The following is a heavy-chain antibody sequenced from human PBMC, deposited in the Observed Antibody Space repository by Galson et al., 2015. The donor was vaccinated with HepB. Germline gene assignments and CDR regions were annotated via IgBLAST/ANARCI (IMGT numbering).Heavy chain of an antibody. CDR1: GFTFSSYA. Sequence: SLRLSCAASGFTFSSYAMHWVRQAPGKGLEWVAVISYDGSNKYYADSVKGRFTISRDNSKNTLYLQMNSLRAEDTAVYYCARDEFVRGVMGYWGQGTLVTVSS. J-gene: IGHJ4*02. V-gene: IGHV3-30-3*01. CDR2: ISYDGSNK. CDR3: ARDEFVRGVMGY. D-gene: IGHD3-10*02.